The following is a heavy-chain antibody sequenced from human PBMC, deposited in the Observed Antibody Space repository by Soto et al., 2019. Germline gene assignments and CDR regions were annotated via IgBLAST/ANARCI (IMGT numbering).Heavy chain of an antibody. CDR3: ASGWFGEFVYYFDY. J-gene: IGHJ4*02. CDR2: ISVYNGNT. D-gene: IGHD3-10*01. V-gene: IGHV1-18*01. Sequence: QVQLVQSGAEVKKPGASVKVSCKASGYTFTSYGISWVRQAPGQGLEWMGWISVYNGNTNYAKKLQGRVTMTTDTSTSRAYMELRSLRSDDTAVYYCASGWFGEFVYYFDYWGQGTLVTVSS. CDR1: GYTFTSYG.